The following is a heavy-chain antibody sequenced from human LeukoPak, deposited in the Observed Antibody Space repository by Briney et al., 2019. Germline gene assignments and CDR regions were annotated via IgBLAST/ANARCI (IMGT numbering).Heavy chain of an antibody. J-gene: IGHJ3*02. Sequence: GGSLRLSCAASGFTFSIYGLHWVRQAPGKGLEWVSVVLYDVNKKYYADSVKGRFTISRDNSKNTLYLQMNSLRVEDTAVYFCAREIADCGVDCYSSDAFDIWGQGTMVTVSS. D-gene: IGHD2-21*02. CDR3: AREIADCGVDCYSSDAFDI. V-gene: IGHV3-30*03. CDR2: VLYDVNKK. CDR1: GFTFSIYG.